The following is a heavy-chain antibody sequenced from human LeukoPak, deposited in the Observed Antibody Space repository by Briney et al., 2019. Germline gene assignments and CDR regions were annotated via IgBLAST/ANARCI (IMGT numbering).Heavy chain of an antibody. J-gene: IGHJ3*02. D-gene: IGHD2-15*01. Sequence: EASVKVSCKASGYTFTSYAMHWVRQAPGQRLEWMGWINAGNGNTKYSQKFQGRVTITRDTSTSTAYMELRSLRSDDTAVYYCARVRWDAFDIWGQGTMVTVSS. V-gene: IGHV1-3*01. CDR2: INAGNGNT. CDR1: GYTFTSYA. CDR3: ARVRWDAFDI.